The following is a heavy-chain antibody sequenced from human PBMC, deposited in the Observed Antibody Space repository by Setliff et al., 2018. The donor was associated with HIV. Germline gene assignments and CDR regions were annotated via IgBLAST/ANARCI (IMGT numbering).Heavy chain of an antibody. CDR1: GFTFSSYW. V-gene: IGHV3-7*03. Sequence: PGGSLRLSCAASGFTFSSYWMTWVRQAPGKGLDWVANINEDGSEKYYADSVKGRFTISRDNSKNTLYLQVNSLRAEDTAVYYCAKDPTGDLLNWYFDLWGRGTLVTVSS. D-gene: IGHD7-27*01. CDR3: AKDPTGDLLNWYFDL. J-gene: IGHJ2*01. CDR2: INEDGSEK.